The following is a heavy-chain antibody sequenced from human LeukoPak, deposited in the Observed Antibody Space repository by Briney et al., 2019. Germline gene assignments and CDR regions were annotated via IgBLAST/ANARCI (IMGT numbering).Heavy chain of an antibody. CDR3: AREGYCTNGVCYGGNWFDP. D-gene: IGHD2-8*01. J-gene: IGHJ5*02. CDR2: INPNSGGT. Sequence: ASVKVSCKASGYTFTGYYMHWVRQAPGQGLEWMGWINPNSGGTNYAQKFQGRVTMTRDTSISTAYMELSRLRSDDTAVYYCAREGYCTNGVCYGGNWFDPWGQEPWSPSPQ. V-gene: IGHV1-2*02. CDR1: GYTFTGYY.